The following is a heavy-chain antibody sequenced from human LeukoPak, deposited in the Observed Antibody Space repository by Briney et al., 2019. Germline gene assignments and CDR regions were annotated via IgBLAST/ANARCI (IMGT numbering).Heavy chain of an antibody. V-gene: IGHV4-39*02. J-gene: IGHJ4*02. CDR3: ARGAMTAKPGDH. Sequence: KPSETLSLTCSVSGASISSPDFYWNWIRQSPGKGLEWVGSIYYSGNTYYNPSLESRVTISLDTSNNHLSLRMNSVSATDTAVYYCARGAMTAKPGDHWGGGTLVSVSS. CDR2: IYYSGNT. D-gene: IGHD2-21*02. CDR1: GASISSPDFY.